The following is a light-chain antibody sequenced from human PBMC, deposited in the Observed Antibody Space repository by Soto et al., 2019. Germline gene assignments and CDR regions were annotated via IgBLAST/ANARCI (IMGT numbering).Light chain of an antibody. CDR3: AAWDDSLNGVV. CDR2: SNN. Sequence: QSLLTQPPSASGTSGQRVTISCSGSSSNIGSNTVNWYQQLPGTAPKLLIYSNNQRPSGVPDRFSGSKSGTSASLAISGLQSEDEADYYCAAWDDSLNGVVFGGGTKLTVL. V-gene: IGLV1-44*01. J-gene: IGLJ2*01. CDR1: SSNIGSNT.